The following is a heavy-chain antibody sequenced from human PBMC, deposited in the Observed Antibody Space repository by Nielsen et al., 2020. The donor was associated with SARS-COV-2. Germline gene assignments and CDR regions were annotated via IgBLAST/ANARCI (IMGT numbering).Heavy chain of an antibody. V-gene: IGHV3-9*01. Sequence: SLKISCAASGFTFDDYAMHWVRQAPGKGLEWVSGISWNSGSIGYADSVTGRFTISRDNAKNSLYLQMNSLRAEDTALYYCAKLWGSGSYTDYWGQGTLVTVSS. D-gene: IGHD3-10*01. CDR3: AKLWGSGSYTDY. CDR1: GFTFDDYA. CDR2: ISWNSGSI. J-gene: IGHJ4*02.